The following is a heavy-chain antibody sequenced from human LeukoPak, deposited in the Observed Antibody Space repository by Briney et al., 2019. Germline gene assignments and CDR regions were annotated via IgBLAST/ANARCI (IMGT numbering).Heavy chain of an antibody. D-gene: IGHD2-15*01. Sequence: GASVKVSCKASGYILTDYAIHWLRQAPGQRPEWMGWMNAGNGNTKYSQKFQGRITLIRDTSAATAYMELSSLRSEDTAVYYCARGPGLLCSGGGCYRGGSFDYWGQGTLVTVSS. V-gene: IGHV1-3*01. CDR3: ARGPGLLCSGGGCYRGGSFDY. J-gene: IGHJ4*02. CDR2: MNAGNGNT. CDR1: GYILTDYA.